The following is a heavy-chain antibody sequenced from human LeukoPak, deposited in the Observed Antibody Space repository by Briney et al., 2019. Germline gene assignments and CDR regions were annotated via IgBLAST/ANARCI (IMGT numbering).Heavy chain of an antibody. J-gene: IGHJ6*03. Sequence: PGGSLRLSCAASGFTFSSYAMHWVRQAPGKGLEYVSAISSNGGSTYYANSVKGRFTISRDNSKNTLYLQMGSLRAEDMAVYYCARDNQLLWFGELLDYYYMDVWGKGTTVTVSS. CDR1: GFTFSSYA. CDR3: ARDNQLLWFGELLDYYYMDV. V-gene: IGHV3-64*01. D-gene: IGHD3-10*01. CDR2: ISSNGGST.